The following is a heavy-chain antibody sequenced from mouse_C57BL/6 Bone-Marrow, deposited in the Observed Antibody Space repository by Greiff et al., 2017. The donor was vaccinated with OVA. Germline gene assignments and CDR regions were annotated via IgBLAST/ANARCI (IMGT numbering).Heavy chain of an antibody. V-gene: IGHV1-58*01. J-gene: IGHJ3*01. CDR3: AIYGSRSWFAY. Sequence: VQLQQSGAELVRPGSSVKMSCKTSGYTFTSYGINWVKQRPGQGLEWIGYIYIGNGYTVYNEKFKGKATLTSDTSSSTAYMQLSSLTSEDSAIYFCAIYGSRSWFAYWGQGTLVTVSA. CDR2: IYIGNGYT. CDR1: GYTFTSYG. D-gene: IGHD1-1*01.